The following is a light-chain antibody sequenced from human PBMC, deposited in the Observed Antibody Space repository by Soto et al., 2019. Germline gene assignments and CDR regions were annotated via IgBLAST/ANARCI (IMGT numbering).Light chain of an antibody. J-gene: IGKJ1*01. V-gene: IGKV3-20*01. CDR3: QQSYSSPPT. Sequence: EIVLTQSPGTLSLSPGERATLSCRASQSVTSNYLAWYQQKPGQAPRLLIFGASIRDTGIPDRFSGSGSGTDFTLTSSSLQPEDFATYYCQQSYSSPPTFGQGTKVDIK. CDR2: GAS. CDR1: QSVTSNY.